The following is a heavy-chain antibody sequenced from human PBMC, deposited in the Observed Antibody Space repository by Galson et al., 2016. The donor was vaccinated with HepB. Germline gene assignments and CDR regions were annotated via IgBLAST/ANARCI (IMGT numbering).Heavy chain of an antibody. J-gene: IGHJ3*02. V-gene: IGHV3-9*01. CDR3: AKDSGAYYYDSSGYRRNAFDI. CDR2: ISWNSGSI. Sequence: SLRLSCAASGFTLDHSAMHWVRQAPGKGLEWVSGISWNSGSIGYADSVKGRFTISRDNAKNSLYLQMNSLRAGDTALYYCAKDSGAYYYDSSGYRRNAFDIWGQGTMVTVSS. D-gene: IGHD3-22*01. CDR1: GFTLDHSA.